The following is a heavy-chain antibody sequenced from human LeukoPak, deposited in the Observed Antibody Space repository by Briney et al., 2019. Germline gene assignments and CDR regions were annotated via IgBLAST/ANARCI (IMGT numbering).Heavy chain of an antibody. J-gene: IGHJ3*02. V-gene: IGHV4-59*11. CDR1: DDSFSSHY. D-gene: IGHD4-17*01. CDR3: ARDLVTVTKGFDI. CDR2: ISYIGST. Sequence: SETLSLTCAVSDDSFSSHYWTWIRLPPGKGLEWIGYISYIGSTNYNPSLKSRVTISIDTSKNQFSLKLTSVTAADTAVYYCARDLVTVTKGFDIWGQGTVVSVSS.